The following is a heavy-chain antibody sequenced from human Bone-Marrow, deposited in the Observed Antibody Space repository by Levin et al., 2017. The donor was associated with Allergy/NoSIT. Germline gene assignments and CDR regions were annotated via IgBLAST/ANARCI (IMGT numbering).Heavy chain of an antibody. CDR1: RATAAGSE. Sequence: GASVKVSXXXXRATAAGSETHWAHHAHGQGLECMGRINPNSGGTNYAQKFQGRVTMTRDTSISTAYMELSRLRSDDTAVYYCAREPGDGYFDYWGQGTLVTVSS. D-gene: IGHD2-21*02. V-gene: IGHV1-2*06. J-gene: IGHJ4*02. CDR3: AREPGDGYFDY. CDR2: INPNSGGT.